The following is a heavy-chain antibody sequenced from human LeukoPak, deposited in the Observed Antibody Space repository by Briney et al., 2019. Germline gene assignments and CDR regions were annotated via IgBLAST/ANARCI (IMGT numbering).Heavy chain of an antibody. Sequence: GGSLRLSCAASGFTFSCYAMTWVRQAPGKGLEWVSGIVGSGADTSYADSVKGRFTISRDNFQNTLYLQMNSLRAEDTAVYYCVKVRGNYYFDYWGQGTLVTFSS. V-gene: IGHV3-23*01. CDR1: GFTFSCYA. CDR2: IVGSGADT. J-gene: IGHJ4*02. CDR3: VKVRGNYYFDY. D-gene: IGHD1-7*01.